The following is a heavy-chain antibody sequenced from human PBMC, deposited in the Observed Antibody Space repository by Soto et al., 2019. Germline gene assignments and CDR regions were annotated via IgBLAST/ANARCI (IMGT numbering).Heavy chain of an antibody. CDR3: ARGQYYYGSGSHPSFDY. CDR1: GFTFSSYS. V-gene: IGHV3-21*01. CDR2: ISSSSSYI. J-gene: IGHJ4*02. Sequence: GGSLRLSCAASGFTFSSYSMNWVRQAPGKGLEWVSSISSSSSYIYYADSVKGRFTISRDNAKNSLYLQMNSLRAEDTAVYYCARGQYYYGSGSHPSFDYWGQGTLVTVSS. D-gene: IGHD3-10*01.